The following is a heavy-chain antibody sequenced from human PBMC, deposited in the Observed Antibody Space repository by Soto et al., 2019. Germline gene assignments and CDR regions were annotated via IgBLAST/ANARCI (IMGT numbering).Heavy chain of an antibody. CDR1: GGTFSSYA. CDR2: IIPIFGTA. CDR3: ARPPPYSSSWPNYYYYGMDV. V-gene: IGHV1-69*13. Sequence: GASVKVSCKASGGTFSSYAISWVRQAPGQGLEWMGGIIPIFGTANYAQKFQGRVTITADESTSTAYMELSSLRSEDTAVYYCARPPPYSSSWPNYYYYGMDVWGQGTTVTVSS. J-gene: IGHJ6*02. D-gene: IGHD6-13*01.